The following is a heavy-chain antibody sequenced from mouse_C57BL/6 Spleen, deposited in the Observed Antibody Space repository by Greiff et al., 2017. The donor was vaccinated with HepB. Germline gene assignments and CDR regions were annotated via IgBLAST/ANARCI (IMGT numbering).Heavy chain of an antibody. D-gene: IGHD1-1*01. J-gene: IGHJ1*03. CDR1: GYTFTDYE. CDR2: IDPETGGT. CDR3: TREGTTVVKYFDV. Sequence: VKLMESGAELVRPGASVTLSCKASGYTFTDYEMHWVKQTPVHGLEWIGAIDPETGGTAYNQKFKGKAILTADKSSSTAYMELRSLTSEDSAVYYCTREGTTVVKYFDVWGTGTTVTVSS. V-gene: IGHV1-15*01.